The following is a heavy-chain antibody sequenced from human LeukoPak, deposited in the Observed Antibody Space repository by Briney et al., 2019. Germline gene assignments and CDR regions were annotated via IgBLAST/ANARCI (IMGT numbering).Heavy chain of an antibody. D-gene: IGHD2-2*02. Sequence: GGSLRLSCAASGFTFSSYALHWVRQAPGKGLEWVAVISYDDGSNKYCADSVKGRFTISRDNSKNTLYLQMNSLRTEDTAVYYCARESDGNTPYYFDCWGQGILATVSS. CDR1: GFTFSSYA. J-gene: IGHJ4*02. CDR3: ARESDGNTPYYFDC. V-gene: IGHV3-30*04. CDR2: ISYDDGSNK.